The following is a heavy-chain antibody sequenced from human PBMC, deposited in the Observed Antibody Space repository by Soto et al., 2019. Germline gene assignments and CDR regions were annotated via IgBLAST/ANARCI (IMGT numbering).Heavy chain of an antibody. V-gene: IGHV1-3*01. Sequence: ASVKVSCKASGYTFTSYAMHWVRQAPGQRLEWMGWINAGNGNTKYSQKFQGRVTITRDTSASTAYMELSSLRSEDTAVYYCAREFVGATTGGAYYYYYGMDVWGQGTTVTVSS. D-gene: IGHD1-26*01. J-gene: IGHJ6*02. CDR1: GYTFTSYA. CDR2: INAGNGNT. CDR3: AREFVGATTGGAYYYYYGMDV.